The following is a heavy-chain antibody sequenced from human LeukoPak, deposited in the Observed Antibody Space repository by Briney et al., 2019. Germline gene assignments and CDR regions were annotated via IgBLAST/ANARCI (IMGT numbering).Heavy chain of an antibody. J-gene: IGHJ4*02. CDR2: IYYSGST. CDR3: ARGEWFGELLPYFDY. CDR1: GGSISSGGYY. D-gene: IGHD3-10*01. Sequence: SETLSLTCTVSGGSISSGGYYRSWIRQHPGKGLEWIGYIYYSGSTYYNPSLKSRVTISVDTSKNQLSLKLSSVTAADTAVYYCARGEWFGELLPYFDYWGQGTLVTVSS. V-gene: IGHV4-31*03.